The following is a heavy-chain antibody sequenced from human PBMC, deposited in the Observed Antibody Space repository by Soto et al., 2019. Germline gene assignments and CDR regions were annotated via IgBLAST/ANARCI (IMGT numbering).Heavy chain of an antibody. Sequence: SETLPLTCTVSGGSISSSRYYWGWIRQPPGKGLEWIGSIYYSGSTYYNPSLKSRVTISVDTSKNQFSLKLSSVTAADTAVYYCTFAYYYGSESYPYYYYGMDVWGQRTTVTVSS. D-gene: IGHD3-10*01. CDR3: TFAYYYGSESYPYYYYGMDV. J-gene: IGHJ6*02. CDR1: GGSISSSRYY. CDR2: IYYSGST. V-gene: IGHV4-39*07.